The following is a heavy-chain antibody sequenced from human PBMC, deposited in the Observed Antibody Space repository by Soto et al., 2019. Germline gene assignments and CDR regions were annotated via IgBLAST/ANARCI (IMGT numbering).Heavy chain of an antibody. CDR3: AKVKTWTYLDF. Sequence: GGSLRLSCADSGFTFSSYAMSWFRQAPGKGLEWVSSISGSGDRTYYADSVKGRFIISRDNSKNTLYVQMNSLRAEDTAVYYCAKVKTWTYLDFWGQGSLVTVSS. D-gene: IGHD5-12*01. V-gene: IGHV3-23*01. J-gene: IGHJ4*02. CDR1: GFTFSSYA. CDR2: ISGSGDRT.